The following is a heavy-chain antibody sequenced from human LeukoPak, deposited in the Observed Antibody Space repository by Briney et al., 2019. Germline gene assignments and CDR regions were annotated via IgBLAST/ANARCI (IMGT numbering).Heavy chain of an antibody. V-gene: IGHV4-34*01. CDR1: GGSFSGYY. Sequence: KTSETLSLTCAVYGGSFSGYYWSWIRQPPGKGLEWIGEINHSGSTNYNPSLKSRVTISVDTSKNQFSLKLSSVTAADTAVYYCARLKKRITMVRGVVGRFDYWGQGTLVTVSS. CDR2: INHSGST. J-gene: IGHJ4*02. CDR3: ARLKKRITMVRGVVGRFDY. D-gene: IGHD3-10*01.